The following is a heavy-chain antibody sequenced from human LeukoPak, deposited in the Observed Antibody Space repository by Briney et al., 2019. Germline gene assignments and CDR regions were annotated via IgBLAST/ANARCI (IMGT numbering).Heavy chain of an antibody. D-gene: IGHD1-26*01. J-gene: IGHJ4*02. Sequence: PSETLSLTCTVSGGSISSSSYYWGWLRQPPGRGREWVGSIYYSGSTYYNPSLKSRVTISVDTSKNQLSLRLSSVTAADTAVYYCARDQWEVLLGQYYFDYWGQGTLVTVSS. V-gene: IGHV4-39*07. CDR1: GGSISSSSYY. CDR3: ARDQWEVLLGQYYFDY. CDR2: IYYSGST.